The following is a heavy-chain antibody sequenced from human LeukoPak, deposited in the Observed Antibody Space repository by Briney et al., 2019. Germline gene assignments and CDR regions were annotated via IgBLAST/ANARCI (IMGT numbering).Heavy chain of an antibody. Sequence: PGGSLRLSCAASGFTFSSHLMLWVRQAQGTGLVWVSSVKSDGTATNYADSVKGRFTISKDNAKNTLYLQMNSLRVEDTAVYYCVRKFATGDWGQGTLVTVSS. D-gene: IGHD1-14*01. J-gene: IGHJ4*02. CDR1: GFTFSSHL. V-gene: IGHV3-74*01. CDR3: VRKFATGD. CDR2: VKSDGTAT.